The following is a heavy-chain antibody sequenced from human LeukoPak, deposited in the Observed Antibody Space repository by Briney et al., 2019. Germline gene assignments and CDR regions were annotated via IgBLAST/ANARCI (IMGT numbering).Heavy chain of an antibody. D-gene: IGHD1-26*01. Sequence: GGSLRLSCAASGFTFSNARMNRVRQAPGKGLEWVGRIKTKTDDGATDYSAPVKGRFTISRDDSKTTLYLQMNGLKTEDTAIYYCTTYVGATAYWGQGTLVTVSS. CDR2: IKTKTDDGAT. CDR3: TTYVGATAY. J-gene: IGHJ4*02. V-gene: IGHV3-15*01. CDR1: GFTFSNAR.